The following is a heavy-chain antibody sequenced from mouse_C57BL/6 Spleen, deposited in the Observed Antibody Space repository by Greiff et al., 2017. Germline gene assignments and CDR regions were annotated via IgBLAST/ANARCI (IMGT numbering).Heavy chain of an antibody. J-gene: IGHJ4*01. CDR3: AREDSSGFYYYAMDY. CDR1: GYSITSGYY. Sequence: ESGPGLVKPSQSLSLTCSVTGYSITSGYYWNWIRQFPGNKLEWMGYISYDGSNNYNPSLKNRISITRDTSKNQFFLKLNSVTTEDTATYYCAREDSSGFYYYAMDYWGQGTSVTVSS. CDR2: ISYDGSN. V-gene: IGHV3-6*01. D-gene: IGHD3-2*02.